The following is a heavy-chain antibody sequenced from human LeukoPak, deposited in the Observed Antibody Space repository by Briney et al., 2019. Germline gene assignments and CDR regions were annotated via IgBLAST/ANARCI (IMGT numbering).Heavy chain of an antibody. CDR2: IYYSGST. CDR1: GGSISSYY. J-gene: IGHJ4*02. D-gene: IGHD3-22*01. CDR3: ARDDSSGYYAGNFDY. V-gene: IGHV4-59*01. Sequence: SETLSLTCTVSGGSISSYYWSWIRQPPGKGLEWTGYIYYSGSTNYNPSLKSRVTISVDTSKNQFSLKLSSVTAADTAVYYCARDDSSGYYAGNFDYWGQGTLVTVSS.